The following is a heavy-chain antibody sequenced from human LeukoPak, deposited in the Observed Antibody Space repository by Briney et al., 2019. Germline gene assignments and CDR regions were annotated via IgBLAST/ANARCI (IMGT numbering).Heavy chain of an antibody. CDR3: ARHRSGYCTGTSCSNWFGP. J-gene: IGHJ5*02. CDR1: GDSISSSSHY. D-gene: IGHD2-2*01. Sequence: SETLSLTCTVSGDSISSSSHYWGWIRQPPGKGLEWIGSIHYNGTIYYNPSLRSRVTISVDTSKNQFSLKFSSVTATDTAVYYCARHRSGYCTGTSCSNWFGPWGQGTLVTVSS. V-gene: IGHV4-39*01. CDR2: IHYNGTI.